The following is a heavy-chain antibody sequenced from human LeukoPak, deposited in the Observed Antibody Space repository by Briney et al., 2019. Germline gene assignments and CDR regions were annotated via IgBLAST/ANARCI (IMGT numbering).Heavy chain of an antibody. CDR3: ARGMVRGQRRDYFDY. V-gene: IGHV4-34*01. Sequence: SETLSLTCAVYGGSFSGYYWSWIRQPPGKGLEWIGEINHSGSTNYNPSLKSRVTISVDTSENQFSLRLTSVTAADTAVYYCARGMVRGQRRDYFDYWGQGTLVTVSS. D-gene: IGHD3-10*01. CDR2: INHSGST. CDR1: GGSFSGYY. J-gene: IGHJ4*02.